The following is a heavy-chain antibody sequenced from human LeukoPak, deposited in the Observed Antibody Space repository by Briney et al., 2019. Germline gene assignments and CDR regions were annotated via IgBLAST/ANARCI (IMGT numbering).Heavy chain of an antibody. CDR2: ISSSTTYI. D-gene: IGHD2-2*01. J-gene: IGHJ4*02. CDR1: GFTFSYYS. Sequence: GGSLRLSCAASGFTFSYYSMNWVRQAPGKGLEWVSSISSSTTYIYYADSVKGRFTISRDNAKNSLYLQMNSLRAEDTAVYYCVELGSSASDLWGQGTLVTVSS. V-gene: IGHV3-21*01. CDR3: VELGSSASDL.